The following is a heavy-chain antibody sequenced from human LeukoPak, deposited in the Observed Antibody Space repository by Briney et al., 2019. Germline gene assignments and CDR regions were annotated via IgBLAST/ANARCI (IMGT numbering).Heavy chain of an antibody. Sequence: GGSLRLSCAASGFTFSSYSMNWVRQAPGRGLEWVSSISSSSSYIYYADSVKGRFTISRDNAKNSLYLQMNSLRAEDTAVYYCARGPTVYCSSTSCPFDYWGQGTLVTVSS. V-gene: IGHV3-21*01. CDR2: ISSSSSYI. CDR3: ARGPTVYCSSTSCPFDY. CDR1: GFTFSSYS. D-gene: IGHD2-2*01. J-gene: IGHJ4*02.